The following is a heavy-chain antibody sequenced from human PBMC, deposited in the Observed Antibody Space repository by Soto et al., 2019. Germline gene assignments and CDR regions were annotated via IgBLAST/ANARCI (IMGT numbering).Heavy chain of an antibody. V-gene: IGHV4-4*02. J-gene: IGHJ6*03. CDR3: ARGGYYFYMDV. CDR1: GGSISNSNW. D-gene: IGHD1-26*01. Sequence: QVQLQESGPGLVKPSETLSLTCAVSGGSISNSNWWSWVRQTPGKGLEWIGQIHHSGRTNYSPSLTSRVTISVDKSKNQFSLKMHSVTAADTAVYYCARGGYYFYMDVWGKGATVTVSS. CDR2: IHHSGRT.